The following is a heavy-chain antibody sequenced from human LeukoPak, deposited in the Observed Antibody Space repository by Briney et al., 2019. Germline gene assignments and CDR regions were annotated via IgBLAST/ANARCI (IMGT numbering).Heavy chain of an antibody. CDR2: ISAGGRST. D-gene: IGHD2-2*01. J-gene: IGHJ6*02. Sequence: GGSLRLSCAASEFMFSSYTMAWVRQAPGKGLEWVPLISAGGRSTYSADSVKGRFTISTDRSRNTLYLQMNSLRAEDTARYYCARYCGSTSCSTFSSYFGMDVWGLGTTVTVSS. V-gene: IGHV3-23*01. CDR1: EFMFSSYT. CDR3: ARYCGSTSCSTFSSYFGMDV.